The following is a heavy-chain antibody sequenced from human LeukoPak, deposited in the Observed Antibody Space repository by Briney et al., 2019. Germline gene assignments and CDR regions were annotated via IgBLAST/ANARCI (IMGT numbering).Heavy chain of an antibody. J-gene: IGHJ4*02. CDR3: AKSELWFGEGNIDY. Sequence: ASVKVSCKASGYTFTSYDINWVRQATGQGLEWMGWMNPNSGNTGYAQKFQGRVTMTRNTSISTAYMELSSLRSEDTAVYYCAKSELWFGEGNIDYWGQGTLVTVSS. CDR2: MNPNSGNT. CDR1: GYTFTSYD. D-gene: IGHD3-10*01. V-gene: IGHV1-8*01.